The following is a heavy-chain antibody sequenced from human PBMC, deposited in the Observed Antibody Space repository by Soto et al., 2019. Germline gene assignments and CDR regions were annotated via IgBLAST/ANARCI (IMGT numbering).Heavy chain of an antibody. D-gene: IGHD3-3*01. CDR1: GYSLSSGYY. J-gene: IGHJ4*02. CDR3: ARVGYDFWSGYYTSYFDY. CDR2: IYHSGST. Sequence: LSLTCAVSGYSLSSGYYGGWIRQPPGKGLEWIGSIYHSGSTYYNPSLKSRVTISVDTSKNQFSLKLSSVTAADTAVYYCARVGYDFWSGYYTSYFDYWGQGTLVTVSS. V-gene: IGHV4-38-2*01.